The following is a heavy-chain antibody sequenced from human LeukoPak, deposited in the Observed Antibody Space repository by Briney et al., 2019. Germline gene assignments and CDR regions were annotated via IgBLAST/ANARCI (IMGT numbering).Heavy chain of an antibody. CDR1: GYTFTSYD. CDR2: MNPNSGNT. CDR3: ARGSSYGFSMGY. V-gene: IGHV1-8*01. D-gene: IGHD5-18*01. J-gene: IGHJ4*02. Sequence: ASVKVSCKASGYTFTSYDINWVRQATGQGLEWMGWMNPNSGNTGYAQKFQGRVTMTRNTSISTAYMELRSLRSDDTALYYCARGSSYGFSMGYWGQGTLVTVSS.